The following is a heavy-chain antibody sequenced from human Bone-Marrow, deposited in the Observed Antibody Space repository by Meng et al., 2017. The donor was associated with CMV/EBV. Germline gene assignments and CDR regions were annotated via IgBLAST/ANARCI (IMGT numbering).Heavy chain of an antibody. Sequence: GGSLRLSCAASGFTFSSYSMNWVRQAPGKGLEWVSSISSSSSYIYYADSVKGRFTISRDNAKNSLYLQMNSLRAEDTAVYYCARVVEQWLVRYYYYGMDVWGQGTTVTVSS. CDR2: ISSSSSYI. CDR1: GFTFSSYS. J-gene: IGHJ6*02. D-gene: IGHD6-19*01. V-gene: IGHV3-21*01. CDR3: ARVVEQWLVRYYYYGMDV.